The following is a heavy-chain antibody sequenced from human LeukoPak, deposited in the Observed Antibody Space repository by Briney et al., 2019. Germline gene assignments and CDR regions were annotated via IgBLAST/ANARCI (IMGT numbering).Heavy chain of an antibody. Sequence: GGSLRLSCVPSGFTFSDLYMNWVRQAPGKGLEWVGRSRDKVNSYSTVYAASVRGRFTISRDDTGNSMYLQMNTLKIEDTAVYFCVGSRGYSGFLYDPFDYWGQGTLVTVSS. CDR1: GFTFSDLY. V-gene: IGHV3-72*01. CDR2: SRDKVNSYST. CDR3: VGSRGYSGFLYDPFDY. J-gene: IGHJ4*03. D-gene: IGHD1-26*01.